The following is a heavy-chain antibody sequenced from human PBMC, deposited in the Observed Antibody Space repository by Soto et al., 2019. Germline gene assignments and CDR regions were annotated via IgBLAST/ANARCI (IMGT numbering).Heavy chain of an antibody. Sequence: GGSLRLSCAASGFTFSSYGMHWVRQAPGKGLEWVAVIWYDGSNKYYADSVKGRFTISRDNSKNTLYLQMNSLRAEDTAVYYCARDRALLHTTSRGCFDYWGLGTLVTVSS. D-gene: IGHD2-2*01. J-gene: IGHJ4*02. CDR3: ARDRALLHTTSRGCFDY. V-gene: IGHV3-33*01. CDR1: GFTFSSYG. CDR2: IWYDGSNK.